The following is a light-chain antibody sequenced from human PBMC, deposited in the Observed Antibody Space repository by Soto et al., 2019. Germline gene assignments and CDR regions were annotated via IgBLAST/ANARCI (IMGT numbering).Light chain of an antibody. CDR2: DDN. CDR1: SSNIGSNY. Sequence: QTVVTQPPSVSAAPGQTVTISCPGSSSNIGSNYVSWYQQLPGTAPKLLIYDDNKRPSGIPDRFSGSKSGTSATLGITGLQTGDEADYYCGTWDSSLSAGVFGGGTKVTVL. CDR3: GTWDSSLSAGV. V-gene: IGLV1-51*01. J-gene: IGLJ2*01.